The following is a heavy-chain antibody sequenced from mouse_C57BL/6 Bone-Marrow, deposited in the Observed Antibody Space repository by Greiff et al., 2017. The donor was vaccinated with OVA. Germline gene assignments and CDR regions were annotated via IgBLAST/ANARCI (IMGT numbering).Heavy chain of an antibody. CDR2: IFPGSGST. Sequence: QVQLQQSGPELVKPGASVKISCKASGYTFTDYYINWVKQRPGQGLEWIGWIFPGSGSTYYNEKFKGKATLTVDKSSSTAYMLLSSLTSEDSAVYFCARAIFITTVVATKNYAMDYWGQGTSVTVSS. V-gene: IGHV1-75*01. D-gene: IGHD1-1*01. CDR3: ARAIFITTVVATKNYAMDY. J-gene: IGHJ4*01. CDR1: GYTFTDYY.